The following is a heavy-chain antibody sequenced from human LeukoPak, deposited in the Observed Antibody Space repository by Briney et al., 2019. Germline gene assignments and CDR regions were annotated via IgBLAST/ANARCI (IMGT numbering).Heavy chain of an antibody. Sequence: GESLKISRKGSGYSFNNYWINRVRQMPGKGLEWVGGIDPSDSYNNYSPSFKGHVTISDDKSISTAYLQWSSLKASDTAMYYCARIDCSSASCLYYYGMDVWGQETTVTVSS. J-gene: IGHJ6*02. V-gene: IGHV5-10-1*01. CDR2: IDPSDSYN. CDR1: GYSFNNYW. CDR3: ARIDCSSASCLYYYGMDV. D-gene: IGHD2-2*01.